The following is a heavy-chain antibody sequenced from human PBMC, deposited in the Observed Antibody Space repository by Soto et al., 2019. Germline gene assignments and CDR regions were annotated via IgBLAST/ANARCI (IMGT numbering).Heavy chain of an antibody. Sequence: PWGSLRLSCAASGFNFGNNWMHWVRQAPGKGLEWVSRMNSDGGTTNYADSVKGRFTVSRDNAKNTLYLQMNSLRAEDTAVYYCATAEVDYWGPGTLVTVSS. CDR3: ATAEVDY. CDR2: MNSDGGTT. CDR1: GFNFGNNW. V-gene: IGHV3-74*01. J-gene: IGHJ4*02.